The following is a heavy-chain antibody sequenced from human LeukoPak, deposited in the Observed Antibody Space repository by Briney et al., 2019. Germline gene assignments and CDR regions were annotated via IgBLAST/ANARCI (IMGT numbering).Heavy chain of an antibody. D-gene: IGHD5-18*01. CDR2: ISSSGSTI. CDR1: GFTFSSYE. CDR3: ARAGGIQLWALGY. Sequence: GGSLRLSCAASGFTFSSYEMNWVRQAPGKGLEWVSYISSSGSTIYYADSVKGRFTISGDNAKNSLYLQMNSLRAEDTAVYYCARAGGIQLWALGYWGQGTLVTVSS. V-gene: IGHV3-48*03. J-gene: IGHJ4*02.